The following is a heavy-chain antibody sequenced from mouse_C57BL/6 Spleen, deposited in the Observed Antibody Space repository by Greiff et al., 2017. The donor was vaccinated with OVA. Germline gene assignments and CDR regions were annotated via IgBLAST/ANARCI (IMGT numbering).Heavy chain of an antibody. D-gene: IGHD1-1*01. J-gene: IGHJ2*01. CDR3: ARGATVVATGFDY. Sequence: QVQLKQPGAELVMPGASVKLSCKASGYTFTSYWMHWVKQRPGQGLEWIGEIDPSDSYTNYNQKFKGKSTLTVEKSSSTAYRQLSSLTSEDSAVYYCARGATVVATGFDYWGQGTTLTVSS. CDR1: GYTFTSYW. CDR2: IDPSDSYT. V-gene: IGHV1-69*01.